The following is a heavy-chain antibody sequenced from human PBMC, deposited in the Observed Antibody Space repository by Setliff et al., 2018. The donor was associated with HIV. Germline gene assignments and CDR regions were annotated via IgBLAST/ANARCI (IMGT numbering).Heavy chain of an antibody. CDR2: ISGSGDNT. CDR1: GFTFSTSA. V-gene: IGHV3-23*01. Sequence: EASVKVSCAASGFTFSTSAMSWVRQAPGKGLEWVSLISGSGDNTYYADSVKGRFTISRDNSKNTLYLQANSLRAEDTAVYYCATADSNAFDICGQGTLVTVSS. CDR3: ATADSNAFDI. J-gene: IGHJ3*02.